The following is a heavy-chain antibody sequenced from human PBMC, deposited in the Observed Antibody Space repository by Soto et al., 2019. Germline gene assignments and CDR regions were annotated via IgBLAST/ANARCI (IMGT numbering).Heavy chain of an antibody. J-gene: IGHJ3*01. CDR3: ARGDRGAFDL. Sequence: EVQLVESGGGLVQPGESLRLSCAASGFTFDYYWMHWVRQAPGKGLVWVSRIYSDGTSTTYADSVKGRFTISRDNATNTLCLQMNSLRADDTAVYYCARGDRGAFDLWGQGTVVTVSS. D-gene: IGHD1-26*01. CDR1: GFTFDYYW. V-gene: IGHV3-74*01. CDR2: IYSDGTST.